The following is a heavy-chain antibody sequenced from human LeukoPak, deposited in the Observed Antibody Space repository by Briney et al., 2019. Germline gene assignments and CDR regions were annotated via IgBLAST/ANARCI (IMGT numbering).Heavy chain of an antibody. CDR3: ARGTMGGVVVPAHFDY. CDR1: GGSISSYY. D-gene: IGHD2-2*01. Sequence: SETLSLTCTVSGGSISSYYWSWIRQPPGKGLEWIGYIYYSGSTNYNPSLKSRVTISVDTSKNQFSLKLSSVTAADTAVYYCARGTMGGVVVPAHFDYWGQGTLVTVSS. CDR2: IYYSGST. V-gene: IGHV4-59*01. J-gene: IGHJ4*02.